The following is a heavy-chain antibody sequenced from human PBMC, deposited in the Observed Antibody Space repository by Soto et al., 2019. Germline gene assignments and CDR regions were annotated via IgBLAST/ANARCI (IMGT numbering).Heavy chain of an antibody. V-gene: IGHV1-8*01. CDR3: ARGSILAAFGRSDY. Sequence: ASVKVSCKASGYTSTSYDINWVRQATGQGLEWMGWMNPNSGNTGYAQKFQGRVTMTRNTSISTAYMELSSLRSEDTAVYYCARGSILAAFGRSDYWGQGTLVTASS. D-gene: IGHD1-26*01. J-gene: IGHJ4*02. CDR1: GYTSTSYD. CDR2: MNPNSGNT.